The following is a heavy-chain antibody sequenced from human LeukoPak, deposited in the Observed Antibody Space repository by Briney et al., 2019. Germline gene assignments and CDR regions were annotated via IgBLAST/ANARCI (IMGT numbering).Heavy chain of an antibody. Sequence: ASVKVSCKASGYTFTSYDINWVRQATGQGLEWMGWMNPNSGNTGYAQKFQGRVTMTRNTSISTAYMELSSLRSEDTAVYCCARKRNYGPNWFDPWGQGTLVTVSS. V-gene: IGHV1-8*01. J-gene: IGHJ5*02. CDR2: MNPNSGNT. CDR3: ARKRNYGPNWFDP. D-gene: IGHD1-7*01. CDR1: GYTFTSYD.